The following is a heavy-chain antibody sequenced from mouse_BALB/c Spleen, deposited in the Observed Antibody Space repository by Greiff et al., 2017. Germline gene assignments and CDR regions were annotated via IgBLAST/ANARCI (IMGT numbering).Heavy chain of an antibody. J-gene: IGHJ2*01. CDR2: ISSGGSYT. CDR1: GFTFSSYA. CDR3: AREGYYGSRSYFDY. V-gene: IGHV5-9-4*01. Sequence: EVQLMESGGGLVKPGGSLKLSCAASGFTFSSYAMSWVRQSPEKRLEWVAEISSGGSYTYYPDTVTGRFTISRDNAKNTLYLEMSSLRSEDTAMYYCAREGYYGSRSYFDYWGQGTTLTVSS. D-gene: IGHD1-1*01.